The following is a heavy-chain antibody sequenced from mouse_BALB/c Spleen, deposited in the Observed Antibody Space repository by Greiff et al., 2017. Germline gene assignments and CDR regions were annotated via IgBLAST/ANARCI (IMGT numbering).Heavy chain of an antibody. CDR3: ARGSYGSLYYYAMDY. D-gene: IGHD1-2*01. Sequence: VHLVESGPGLVAPSQSLSITCTVSGFSLTSYGVHWVRQPPGKGLEWLGVIWAGGSTNYNSALMSRLSISKDNSKSQVFLKMNSLQTDDTAMYYCARGSYGSLYYYAMDYWGQGTSVTVSS. CDR2: IWAGGST. J-gene: IGHJ4*01. CDR1: GFSLTSYG. V-gene: IGHV2-9*02.